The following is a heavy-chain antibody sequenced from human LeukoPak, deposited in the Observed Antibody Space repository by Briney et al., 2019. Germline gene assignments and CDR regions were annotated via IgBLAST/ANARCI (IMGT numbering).Heavy chain of an antibody. D-gene: IGHD2-2*01. CDR1: GFNFSNYA. CDR3: AKYAGLYYSDY. J-gene: IGHJ4*02. V-gene: IGHV3-23*01. CDR2: SSGSGGST. Sequence: GGSLRLSCAASGFNFSNYAMSWVRQAPGKGLEWVSASSGSGGSTHYADSVKGRFTISRDNSKNTLYLQMNSLRAGDTAVYYCAKYAGLYYSDYWGQGTLVTVSS.